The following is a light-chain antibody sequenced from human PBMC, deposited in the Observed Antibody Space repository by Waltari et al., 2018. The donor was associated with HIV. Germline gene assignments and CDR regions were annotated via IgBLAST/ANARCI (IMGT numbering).Light chain of an antibody. V-gene: IGKV3-20*01. CDR1: HSFSSSY. J-gene: IGKJ3*01. CDR3: QHYDSSSFT. Sequence: EIVLTPSPSTLSLSPVERASLSCMASHSFSSSYLAWYQQKPGQAPRLLISGASSRASGTPDRFSGSGSGTEFTLSISRLEPEDFAVYYCQHYDSSSFTFGPGTKVDIK. CDR2: GAS.